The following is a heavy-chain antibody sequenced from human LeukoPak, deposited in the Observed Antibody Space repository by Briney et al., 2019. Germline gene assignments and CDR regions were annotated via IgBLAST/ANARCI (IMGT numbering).Heavy chain of an antibody. CDR2: IIPIFGTA. CDR3: ARGGITIFGVVPVVGFDP. D-gene: IGHD3-3*01. Sequence: SVKVSCKXSGGTFSSYAISWVRQAPGQGLEWMGRIIPIFGTANYSQKFQGRVTITTDESTSTAYMELSSLRSEDTAVYYCARGGITIFGVVPVVGFDPWGQGTLVTVSS. V-gene: IGHV1-69*05. CDR1: GGTFSSYA. J-gene: IGHJ5*02.